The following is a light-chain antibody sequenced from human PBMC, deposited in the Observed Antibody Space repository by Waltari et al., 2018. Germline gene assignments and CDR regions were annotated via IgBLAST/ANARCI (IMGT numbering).Light chain of an antibody. CDR3: QQYNSYPWT. Sequence: DIQMTQSPSTLAESVGDRVTITRRASQSISSSLAWYQQKPGNAPKLLIYKASSLQSGVPSRFSGRGSGTEFTLTLSSLQPDDFATYYCQQYNSYPWTFGQGTKVEIK. V-gene: IGKV1-5*03. J-gene: IGKJ1*01. CDR2: KAS. CDR1: QSISSS.